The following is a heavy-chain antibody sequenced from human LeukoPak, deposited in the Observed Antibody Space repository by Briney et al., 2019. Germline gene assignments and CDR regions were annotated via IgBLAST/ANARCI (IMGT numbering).Heavy chain of an antibody. V-gene: IGHV1-46*01. J-gene: IGHJ5*02. D-gene: IGHD4-17*01. Sequence: GASVKVSCKASGYTFTSYYMHWVRQAPGQGLEWMGIINPSGGSTSYAQKFQGRVTITADESASTAYMELSSLRSEDTAVYYCARGTESDYGDYVYGSMLRRDIYKNYYNWFDPWGQGTLVTVSS. CDR1: GYTFTSYY. CDR2: INPSGGST. CDR3: ARGTESDYGDYVYGSMLRRDIYKNYYNWFDP.